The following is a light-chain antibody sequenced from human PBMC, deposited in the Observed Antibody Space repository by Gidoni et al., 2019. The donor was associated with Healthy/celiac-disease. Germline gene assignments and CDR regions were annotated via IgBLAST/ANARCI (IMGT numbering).Light chain of an antibody. CDR2: GAS. CDR3: QQYGSSPIT. J-gene: IGKJ5*01. V-gene: IGKV3-20*01. Sequence: EIVLTQSPGTLSLSPGERATLSCRASQSVSSSYFAWYQQKPGQAPRLLIYGASRRATGIPDRFSGSGSGTDFTLTISRLEPEDFAVYYCQQYGSSPITFGQGPRLEIK. CDR1: QSVSSSY.